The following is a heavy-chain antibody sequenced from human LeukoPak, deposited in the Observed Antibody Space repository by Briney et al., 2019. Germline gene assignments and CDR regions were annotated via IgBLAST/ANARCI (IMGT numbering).Heavy chain of an antibody. V-gene: IGHV3-23*01. CDR1: GFTFNSFA. CDR3: AELGITMIGGV. Sequence: GGSLRLSCVASGFTFNSFAMSWVRQAPGKGLEWLTTITGSGGTIYYADSVKGRFTISRDNAKNSLYLQMNSLRAEDTAVYYCAELGITMIGGVWGKGTTVTISS. CDR2: ITGSGGTI. D-gene: IGHD3-10*02. J-gene: IGHJ6*04.